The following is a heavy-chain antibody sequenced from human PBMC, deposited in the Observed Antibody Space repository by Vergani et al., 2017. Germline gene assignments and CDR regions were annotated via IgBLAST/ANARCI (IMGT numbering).Heavy chain of an antibody. Sequence: EVQLVESGGTLVRPGGSLRLSCAASGFIFKDIWMTWVRQAPGKGLEWVSVLYSDDRKYYRDSVYGRFTISRDNSKNTLELQMTSLRPEDTAVYYCAMXYSGFPYKYYMDVWGKGTTVTVSS. J-gene: IGHJ6*04. V-gene: IGHV3-66*01. CDR2: LYSDDRK. CDR1: GFIFKDIW. D-gene: IGHD1-26*01. CDR3: AMXYSGFPYKYYMDV.